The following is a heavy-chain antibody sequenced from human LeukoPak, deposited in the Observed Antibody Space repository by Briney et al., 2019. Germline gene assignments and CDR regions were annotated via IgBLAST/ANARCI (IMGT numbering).Heavy chain of an antibody. J-gene: IGHJ5*02. Sequence: GGSLRLSCAASGFTFSSYSMNWVRQAPGKGLEWVSSISSSTNYKYYADSVKGRFTISRDNAKNSLYLQMNSLRAEDTAVYSCASGYAVNWFDPWGQGTMVTVSS. CDR1: GFTFSSYS. CDR3: ASGYAVNWFDP. V-gene: IGHV3-21*01. D-gene: IGHD5-18*01. CDR2: ISSSTNYK.